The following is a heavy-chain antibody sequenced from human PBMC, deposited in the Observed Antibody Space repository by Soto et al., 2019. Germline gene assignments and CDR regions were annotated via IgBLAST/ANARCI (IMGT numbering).Heavy chain of an antibody. V-gene: IGHV1-69*01. D-gene: IGHD2-2*02. Sequence: QVQLVQSGAEVKKPGSSVKVSCKAPGGTLSSYAINWVRQAPGQGLEWMGGIIPIFGSANYAPKFQGRVTISADVSTSTAYMEVSSLRSEDTAVYYCAGTREIPYYHGMDVWGQGTTVTVSS. CDR2: IIPIFGSA. CDR3: AGTREIPYYHGMDV. CDR1: GGTLSSYA. J-gene: IGHJ6*02.